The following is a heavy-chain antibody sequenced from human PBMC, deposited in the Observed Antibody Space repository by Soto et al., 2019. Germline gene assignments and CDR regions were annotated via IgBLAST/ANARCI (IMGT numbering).Heavy chain of an antibody. J-gene: IGHJ4*02. D-gene: IGHD6-19*01. CDR1: GFSFDTYN. V-gene: IGHV3-21*02. CDR2: ISSGRPDI. Sequence: EDQLVESGGGLVKPGGSLRLSCAASGFSFDTYNMNWVRQAPGKGLEWVSSISSGRPDIFYADSVRGRFTISRDDAKKSLFLQMNSLRADDTAVYYCARDHLGIAAGDFDLWGQGPLVTVST. CDR3: ARDHLGIAAGDFDL.